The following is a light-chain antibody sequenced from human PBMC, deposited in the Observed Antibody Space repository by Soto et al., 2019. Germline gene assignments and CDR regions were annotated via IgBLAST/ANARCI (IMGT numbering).Light chain of an antibody. J-gene: IGKJ1*01. CDR3: HQSCSAPWT. V-gene: IGKV1-39*01. Sequence: DIQVTQSPSSLSASVGDRVTITCRASQSISSYLNWYRQKPGRAPNLLIYAASKLQSGVPSRFSGSGSGTDFTLTISSLQPGDFAIYYCHQSCSAPWTFGQGTKVEIK. CDR2: AAS. CDR1: QSISSY.